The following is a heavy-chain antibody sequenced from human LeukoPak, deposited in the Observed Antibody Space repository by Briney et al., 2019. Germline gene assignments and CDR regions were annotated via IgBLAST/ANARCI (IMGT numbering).Heavy chain of an antibody. J-gene: IGHJ6*03. CDR3: VRLGGSYFPHGYYFYYMNV. Sequence: KPSETLSLTCTVSGGSLTDSSFYWGWIRQSPGAGLEWIGKIYLDGRTNYAPSLRSRVTMSVDTSKNQFSLRLTSMTAADRAVYYCVRLGGSYFPHGYYFYYMNVWGKGTTVTVSS. CDR1: GGSLTDSSFY. V-gene: IGHV4-39*01. CDR2: IYLDGRT. D-gene: IGHD1-26*01.